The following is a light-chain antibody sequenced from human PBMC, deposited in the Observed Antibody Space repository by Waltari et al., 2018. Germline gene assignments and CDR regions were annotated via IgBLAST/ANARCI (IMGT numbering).Light chain of an antibody. J-gene: IGLJ2*01. CDR1: SSDVGGYNY. CDR2: DVS. Sequence: QSALTQPASVSGSPGQSITISCTGTSSDVGGYNYVSWYQQHPGKAPKLMIYDVSKRPSGVSERFSGSKSGNTSSLTISGLQAEDEADYYCSSYTSSSTLVVGGGTKLTVL. V-gene: IGLV2-14*01. CDR3: SSYTSSSTLV.